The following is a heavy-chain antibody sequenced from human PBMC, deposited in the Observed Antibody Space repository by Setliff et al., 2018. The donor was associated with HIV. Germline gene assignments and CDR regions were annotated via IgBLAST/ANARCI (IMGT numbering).Heavy chain of an antibody. CDR1: GPSLSTGHH. J-gene: IGHJ4*02. Sequence: SETLSLTCSVSGPSLSTGHHWGWIRQTPEKGLEWIGSSSDSGYTHYNPSLKSRVTISVDTSRKQFSLKLSSVTAADTAVYYCARRGDYGDYWGQGTLVTVSS. CDR3: ARRGDYGDY. D-gene: IGHD3-10*01. V-gene: IGHV4-38-2*02. CDR2: SSDSGYT.